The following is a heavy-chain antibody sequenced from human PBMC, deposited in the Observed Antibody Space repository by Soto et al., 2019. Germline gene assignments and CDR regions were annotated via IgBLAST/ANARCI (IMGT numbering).Heavy chain of an antibody. CDR3: ARATDYYDILTGYYFSTFDP. CDR2: IYYSGTT. CDR1: GGSISSYY. D-gene: IGHD3-9*01. V-gene: IGHV4-59*01. Sequence: SETLSLTCTASGGSISSYYWSWIRQPPGKGLEWIGYIYYSGTTNYNPSLKSRVTISVDTSKNQFSLKLNSVTAADTAVYYCARATDYYDILTGYYFSTFDPWGQGTLVTVSS. J-gene: IGHJ5*02.